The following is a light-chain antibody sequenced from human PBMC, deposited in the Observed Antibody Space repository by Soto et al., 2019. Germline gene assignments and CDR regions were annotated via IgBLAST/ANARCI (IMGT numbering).Light chain of an antibody. J-gene: IGKJ1*01. CDR1: QSVSSSY. Sequence: EIVLSHSPGSLSLSPGERATLSCRASQSVSSSYLAWYQQKPGQAPRLLIYGASSRATGIPDRFSGSGSGTDFTLTISRLEPEDFAVYYCQQYGSSLTWTFGQGTKVDIK. CDR3: QQYGSSLTWT. CDR2: GAS. V-gene: IGKV3-20*01.